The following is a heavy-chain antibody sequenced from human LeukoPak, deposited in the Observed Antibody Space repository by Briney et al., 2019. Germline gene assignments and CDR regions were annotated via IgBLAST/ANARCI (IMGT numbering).Heavy chain of an antibody. D-gene: IGHD1-1*01. V-gene: IGHV3-53*04. CDR3: ARDPYTGSMFDY. CDR1: GFTVSTNC. Sequence: PGGSLRLSCAASGFTVSTNCMTWVRQAPGKGLEWVSTIYSGGTTYYADSVMGRFTISRHNSRNTLCLQVNSLRAEDTAVYYCARDPYTGSMFDYWGHGTLVTVSS. J-gene: IGHJ4*01. CDR2: IYSGGTT.